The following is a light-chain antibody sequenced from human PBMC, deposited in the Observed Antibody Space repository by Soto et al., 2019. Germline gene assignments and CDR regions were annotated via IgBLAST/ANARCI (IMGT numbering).Light chain of an antibody. Sequence: QSVLTQSPSASASLGASVKLTCTLSSGHSSYAIAWHQQQPEKGPRYLMKLNSDGSHSKGDGIPGRFSGSSSGAERYLTISSLQSEDEADYYCQTWGTGTLVFGGGTKLTVL. V-gene: IGLV4-69*01. CDR2: LNSDGSH. J-gene: IGLJ2*01. CDR3: QTWGTGTLV. CDR1: SGHSSYA.